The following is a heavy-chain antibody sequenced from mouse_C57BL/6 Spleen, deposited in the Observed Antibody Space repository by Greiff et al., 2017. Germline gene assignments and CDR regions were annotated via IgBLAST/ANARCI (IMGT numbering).Heavy chain of an antibody. CDR2: ISSKSNNYAT. D-gene: IGHD2-3*01. J-gene: IGHJ2*01. CDR1: GFSFNTYA. V-gene: IGHV10-1*01. CDR3: GRHPDGYYYFDY. Sequence: EVNVVESGGGLVQPKGSLKLSCAASGFSFNTYAMNWVRQAPGQGLEWVARISSKSNNYATYYANSVKGRFTISRDDSESMLYLQMNNLKTEDTAMYYCGRHPDGYYYFDYWGQGTTLTVSS.